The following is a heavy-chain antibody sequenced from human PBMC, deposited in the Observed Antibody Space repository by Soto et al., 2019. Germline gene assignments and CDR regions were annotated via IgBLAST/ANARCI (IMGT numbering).Heavy chain of an antibody. CDR2: IYHSGST. CDR1: GGSISSSNW. CDR3: GRISSHGDYAY. J-gene: IGHJ4*02. V-gene: IGHV4-4*02. Sequence: TSETLSLTCAVSGGSISSSNWWSWVRQPPGKGLEWIGEIYHSGSTNYNPSLNSRVTISVDRSKNRFSLNLSSVTAADTAVYYCGRISSHGDYAYWGQGTLVTVSS. D-gene: IGHD4-17*01.